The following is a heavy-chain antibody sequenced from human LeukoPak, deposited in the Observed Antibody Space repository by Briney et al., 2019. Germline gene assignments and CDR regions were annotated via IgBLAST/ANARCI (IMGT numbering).Heavy chain of an antibody. Sequence: GGSLRLSCVGFGFTFSNYNLNWVRQAPGKGLEWVSSISRSGGSTYYADSVKGRFTISRDNAKNSLYLQMNSLRAEDTAVYYCARSRKYGDYFPHYWGQGTLVTVSS. CDR2: ISRSGGST. CDR3: ARSRKYGDYFPHY. D-gene: IGHD4-17*01. J-gene: IGHJ4*02. CDR1: GFTFSNYN. V-gene: IGHV3-21*01.